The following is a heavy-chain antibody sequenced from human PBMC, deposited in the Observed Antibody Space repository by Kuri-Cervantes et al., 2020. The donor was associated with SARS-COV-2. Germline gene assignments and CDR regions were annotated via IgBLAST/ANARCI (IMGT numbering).Heavy chain of an antibody. CDR3: ARGEWDAVLD. D-gene: IGHD1-26*01. J-gene: IGHJ4*02. CDR2: INHSGST. Sequence: SQTLSLTCAVYGGSFSGYYWSWIRQSPGKGLEWIGEINHSGSTNYNPPLKSRVTKTLETSKNQFSLNLSSVTAADTAVYYFARGEWDAVLDWGQRTLVTVSS. V-gene: IGHV4-34*01. CDR1: GGSFSGYY.